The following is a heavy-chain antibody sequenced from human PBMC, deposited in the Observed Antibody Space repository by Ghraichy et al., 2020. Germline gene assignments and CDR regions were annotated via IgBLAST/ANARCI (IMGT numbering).Heavy chain of an antibody. V-gene: IGHV7-4-1*02. CDR1: GYTITSHA. Sequence: SVKVSCKASGYTITSHAINWVRQAPGQGLEWMGWIDTNTGNPTYAQGFTGRFVFSLDTSVNTAYLQISSLKAEDTAIYYCTRGGYLMAYSSSWYVYWGQGTLITVSS. CDR2: IDTNTGNP. J-gene: IGHJ4*02. CDR3: TRGGYLMAYSSSWYVY. D-gene: IGHD6-13*01.